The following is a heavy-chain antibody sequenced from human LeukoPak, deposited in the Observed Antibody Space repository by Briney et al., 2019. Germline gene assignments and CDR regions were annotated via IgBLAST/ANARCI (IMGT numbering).Heavy chain of an antibody. CDR3: AITRGSGNDAFAI. CDR1: GFTVSSKF. V-gene: IGHV3-53*01. Sequence: GGSLRLSCAASGFTVSSKFMSWVRQAPGKGLEWVSSIYSAGSTYYADSVKGRFTITRDNYKNTLDLHMNSLRAEDTAAYYCAITRGSGNDAFAIWGQGTMVTVSS. CDR2: IYSAGST. D-gene: IGHD3-16*01. J-gene: IGHJ3*02.